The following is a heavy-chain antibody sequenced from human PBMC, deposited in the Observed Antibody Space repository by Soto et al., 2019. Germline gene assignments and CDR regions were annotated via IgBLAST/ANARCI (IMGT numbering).Heavy chain of an antibody. CDR2: ITDRNYI. CDR1: GFTFSVYS. V-gene: IGHV3-21*01. Sequence: LRLSCAASGFTFSVYSIAVVRQAPVKGLEWVSSITDRNYIRYAYSVKGRFTVSRDNANNSVHLQMNNLRTEDTAVYYCARDPRGSPGIAAAGTGWFDPWGQGTLVTVSS. D-gene: IGHD6-13*01. CDR3: ARDPRGSPGIAAAGTGWFDP. J-gene: IGHJ5*02.